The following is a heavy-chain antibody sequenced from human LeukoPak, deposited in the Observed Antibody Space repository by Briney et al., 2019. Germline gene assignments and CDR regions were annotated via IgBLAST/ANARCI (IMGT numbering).Heavy chain of an antibody. CDR3: ARGLPYNWNGPAFDI. CDR2: IKQDGSEK. D-gene: IGHD1-20*01. Sequence: GGSLRLSCAASGFTFSSYWMSWVRQAPGKGLEWVANIKQDGSEKYYVDSVKGRFTISRDNAKNSLYLQMNSLRAEDTAVYYCARGLPYNWNGPAFDIWGQGTMVTVSS. J-gene: IGHJ3*02. CDR1: GFTFSSYW. V-gene: IGHV3-7*03.